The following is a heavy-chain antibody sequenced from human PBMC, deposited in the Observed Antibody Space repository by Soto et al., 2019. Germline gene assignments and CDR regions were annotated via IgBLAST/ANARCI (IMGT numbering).Heavy chain of an antibody. V-gene: IGHV3-9*01. CDR1: GFTFDDYA. Sequence: PGGSLRLSCAASGFTFDDYAMHWVRQAPGKGLEWVSGISWNSGSIGYADSVKGRFTISRDNAKNSLYLQMNSLRAEDTALYYCAKRQSGSYYAAFDVWGQGTVVTVSS. J-gene: IGHJ3*01. CDR3: AKRQSGSYYAAFDV. D-gene: IGHD1-26*01. CDR2: ISWNSGSI.